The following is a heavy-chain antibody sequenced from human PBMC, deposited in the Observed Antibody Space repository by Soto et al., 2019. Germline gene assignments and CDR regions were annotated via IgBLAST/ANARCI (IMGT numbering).Heavy chain of an antibody. Sequence: GASVKASCKTSRYRFTDYKLHWVRQAPGQGLEWMGWVDPNGGGSNSAQKFQGSVTMTWDTSITTAYLDLTRLTTNDTATYFCATWVDYGDFEGFDFWGQGTLVTVSS. V-gene: IGHV1-2*04. CDR3: ATWVDYGDFEGFDF. CDR2: VDPNGGGS. D-gene: IGHD4-17*01. J-gene: IGHJ4*02. CDR1: RYRFTDYK.